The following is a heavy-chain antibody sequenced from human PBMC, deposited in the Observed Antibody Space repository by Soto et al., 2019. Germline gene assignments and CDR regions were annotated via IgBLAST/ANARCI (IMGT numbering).Heavy chain of an antibody. V-gene: IGHV4-59*01. Sequence: SETLSLTCTVSGGSISSSYWSWIRQPPGKGLEWIAYIYYSGTTTYNPSLESRVTTSIDTSKNQFSLRLTSVTAADTAVYYCARSVVHQWLVHDACEIWGQVTLGTVSS. CDR1: GGSISSSY. CDR3: ARSVVHQWLVHDACEI. J-gene: IGHJ3*02. D-gene: IGHD6-19*01. CDR2: IYYSGTT.